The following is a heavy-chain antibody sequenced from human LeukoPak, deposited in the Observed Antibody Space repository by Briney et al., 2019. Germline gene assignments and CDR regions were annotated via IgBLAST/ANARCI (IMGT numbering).Heavy chain of an antibody. D-gene: IGHD3-22*01. V-gene: IGHV3-48*02. Sequence: GGSLRLSCAASGFTFSSYSMNWVRQAPGKGLEWVSYISSSSSTIYYADSVKGRFTISRDNAKNSLYLQMSSLRDEDTAVYYCARENRKVVTYVNYYYYYGMDVWGQGTTVTVSS. CDR1: GFTFSSYS. CDR3: ARENRKVVTYVNYYYYYGMDV. J-gene: IGHJ6*02. CDR2: ISSSSSTI.